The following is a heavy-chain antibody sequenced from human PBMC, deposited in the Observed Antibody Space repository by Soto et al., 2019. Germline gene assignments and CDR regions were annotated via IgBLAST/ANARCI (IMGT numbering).Heavy chain of an antibody. D-gene: IGHD4-17*01. V-gene: IGHV4-31*03. CDR1: GGSISSGGYY. CDR3: ARDSWTTPHYYYYGMDV. CDR2: IYYCGST. J-gene: IGHJ6*02. Sequence: PSETLSLTCTVSGGSISSGGYYWSWIRQHPGKGLEWIGYIYYCGSTYYNPSLKSRVTISVDTSKNQFSLKLKSVTAADTAVYYCARDSWTTPHYYYYGMDVWGQGTTVTVSS.